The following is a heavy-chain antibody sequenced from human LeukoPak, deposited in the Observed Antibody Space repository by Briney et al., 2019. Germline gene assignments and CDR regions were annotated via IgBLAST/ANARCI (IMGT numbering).Heavy chain of an antibody. Sequence: VAVISYDGINKYYADSVKGRFTISRDNSKNTLYLQMNSLRAEDTAVYYCAGRGRDGYNYGYWGQGTLVTVSS. J-gene: IGHJ4*02. CDR3: AGRGRDGYNYGY. D-gene: IGHD5-24*01. CDR2: ISYDGINK. V-gene: IGHV3-30-3*01.